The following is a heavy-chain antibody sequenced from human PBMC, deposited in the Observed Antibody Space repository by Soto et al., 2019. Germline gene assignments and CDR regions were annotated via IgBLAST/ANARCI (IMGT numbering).Heavy chain of an antibody. CDR3: ARPLSLRRLTIFGVPTGSLGMDV. CDR2: INHSGST. D-gene: IGHD3-3*01. J-gene: IGHJ6*02. V-gene: IGHV4-34*01. CDR1: GGSFSGYY. Sequence: QVQLQQWGAGLLKPSETLSLTCAVYGGSFSGYYWSWIRQPPGKGLEWIGEINHSGSTNYNPSLKSRVTISVDPSKNQFSRKLSSVTAADTAVYYCARPLSLRRLTIFGVPTGSLGMDVWGQGTTVTVSS.